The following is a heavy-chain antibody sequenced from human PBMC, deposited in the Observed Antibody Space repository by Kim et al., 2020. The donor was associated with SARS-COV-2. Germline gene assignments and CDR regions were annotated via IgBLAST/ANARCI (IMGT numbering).Heavy chain of an antibody. J-gene: IGHJ4*02. D-gene: IGHD2-2*01. CDR2: ISHSGST. CDR1: GGSFSGYY. V-gene: IGHV4-34*01. Sequence: SETLSLTCAVYGGSFSGYYWSWIRQPPEKGLEWIGEISHSGSTNYNPSLKSRVSISVDTSKNQFSLKLSSVTAADTAVYYCARMARVPAATDYWGQGTLVTVSS. CDR3: ARMARVPAATDY.